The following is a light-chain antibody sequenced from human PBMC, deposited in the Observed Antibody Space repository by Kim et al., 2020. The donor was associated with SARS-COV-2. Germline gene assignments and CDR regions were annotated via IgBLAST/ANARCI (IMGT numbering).Light chain of an antibody. CDR1: NSNDAAGYK. Sequence: QQVANTCTRSNSNDAAGYKVHWYQQLHGTPPTLLIFGNNNRPSGVPARFSGSTSGTSAALAITGLQAEDEAYYFCQSYDSSLSGWVFGGGTKLTVL. CDR2: GNN. V-gene: IGLV1-40*01. CDR3: QSYDSSLSGWV. J-gene: IGLJ3*02.